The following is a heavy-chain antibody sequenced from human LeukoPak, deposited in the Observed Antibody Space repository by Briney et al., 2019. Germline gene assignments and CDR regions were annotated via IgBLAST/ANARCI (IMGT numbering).Heavy chain of an antibody. D-gene: IGHD3-10*01. J-gene: IGHJ6*03. CDR2: IYSGGTT. CDR3: ARVLYYYASVSSNYYMDV. CDR1: GFIVTGNY. Sequence: QPGGSLRLSCAVSGFIVTGNYMTWVRLAPGKGLEWVSTIYSGGTTFYTDSVRGRFTISRDNSKNTLYLQMNSLRAEDAAIYYCARVLYYYASVSSNYYMDVWGKGTTVTISS. V-gene: IGHV3-53*01.